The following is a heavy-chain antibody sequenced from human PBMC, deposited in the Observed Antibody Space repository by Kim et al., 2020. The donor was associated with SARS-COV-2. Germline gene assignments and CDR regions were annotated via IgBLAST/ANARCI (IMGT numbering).Heavy chain of an antibody. CDR2: IYYSGST. Sequence: SETLSLTCTVSGGSISSGGYYWSWIRQHPGKGLEWIGYIYYSGSTYYNPSLKSRVTISVDTSKNQFSLKLSSVTAADTAVYYCARAPMERYYDSSGYYYVYWFDPWGQGTLVTVSS. CDR1: GGSISSGGYY. J-gene: IGHJ5*02. V-gene: IGHV4-31*03. D-gene: IGHD3-22*01. CDR3: ARAPMERYYDSSGYYYVYWFDP.